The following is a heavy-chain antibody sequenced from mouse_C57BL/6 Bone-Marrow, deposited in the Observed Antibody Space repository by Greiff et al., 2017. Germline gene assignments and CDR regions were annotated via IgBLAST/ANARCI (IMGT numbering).Heavy chain of an antibody. V-gene: IGHV2-5*01. D-gene: IGHD4-1*01. CDR3: AKNELGPAMDY. CDR2: IWRGGST. CDR1: GFSLTSYG. J-gene: IGHJ4*01. Sequence: QVQLQQSGPGLVQPSQSLSITCTVSGFSLTSYGVHWVRQSPGKGLEWLGVIWRGGSTDFNAALMSRLSITKDNSKSQVFFKMNSLQADDAAIYYCAKNELGPAMDYWGQGTSVTVSS.